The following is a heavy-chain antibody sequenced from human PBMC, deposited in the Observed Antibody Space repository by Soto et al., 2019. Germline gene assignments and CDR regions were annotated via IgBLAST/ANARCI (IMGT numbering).Heavy chain of an antibody. CDR1: GGSISSSSYY. J-gene: IGHJ5*02. CDR2: IYYSGST. V-gene: IGHV4-39*01. CDR3: ARQVGGITMDPPPNWFDP. D-gene: IGHD3-10*01. Sequence: SETLSLTCTVSGGSISSSSYYWGWIRQPPGKGLEWIGSIYYSGSTYYNPSLKSRVTISVDTSKNQFSLKLSSVTAADTAVYYCARQVGGITMDPPPNWFDPWGQGTLVTVSS.